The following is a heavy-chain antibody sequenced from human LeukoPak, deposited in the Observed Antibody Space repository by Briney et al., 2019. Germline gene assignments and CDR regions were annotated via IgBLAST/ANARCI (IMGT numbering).Heavy chain of an antibody. D-gene: IGHD1-26*01. Sequence: GASVKVSCKTSGYTFPSYDINWVRQAPGQGLEWMGWMNPNSGNTGYTQKFRGRVTISRNTSITTAYMELSSLRSEDTAVYYCARGPKWTGSYYYFDYWGQGTLVTVSS. J-gene: IGHJ4*02. CDR3: ARGPKWTGSYYYFDY. CDR2: MNPNSGNT. CDR1: GYTFPSYD. V-gene: IGHV1-8*01.